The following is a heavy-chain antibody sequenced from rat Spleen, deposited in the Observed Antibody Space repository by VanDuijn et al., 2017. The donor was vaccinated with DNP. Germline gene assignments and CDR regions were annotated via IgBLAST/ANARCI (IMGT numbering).Heavy chain of an antibody. Sequence: EVQLVESGGGLVQPGRSLKLSCLASGFTFSNYGMNWIRQAPGKGLEWIASISSSSSFISYADTVKGRFTISRENAKNTLFLQMTSLRSEDTATYYCTTLITFMSGWSQGTSVTVSS. D-gene: IGHD1-1*01. CDR1: GFTFSNYG. V-gene: IGHV5-34*01. CDR3: TTLITFMSG. CDR2: ISSSSSFI. J-gene: IGHJ4*01.